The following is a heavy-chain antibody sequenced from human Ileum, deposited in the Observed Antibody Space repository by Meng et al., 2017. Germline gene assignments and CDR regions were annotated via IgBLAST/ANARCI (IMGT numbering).Heavy chain of an antibody. D-gene: IGHD5-18*01. V-gene: IGHV3-21*01. CDR3: ARVGYSYGYPNFDY. J-gene: IGHJ4*02. CDR1: GFTFSSYS. CDR2: ISSSSSYI. Sequence: EVQLVESGGGLVKPGGSLRLSCAASGFTFSSYSMNWVRQAPGKGLEWVSSISSSSSYIYYADSVKGRFTISRDNAKNSLYLQMNSLRAEDTAVYYCARVGYSYGYPNFDYWGQGTLVTVSS.